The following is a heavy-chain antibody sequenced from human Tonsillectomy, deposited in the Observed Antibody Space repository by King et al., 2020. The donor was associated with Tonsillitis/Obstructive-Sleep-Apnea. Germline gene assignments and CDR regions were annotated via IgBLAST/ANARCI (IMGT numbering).Heavy chain of an antibody. D-gene: IGHD3-10*01. V-gene: IGHV1-3*04. J-gene: IGHJ6*03. CDR2: INTGNGNT. CDR3: ARGITMIRGPMDV. Sequence: VQLVQSGAEVKKPGASVKVSCKASGYTFTSYALHWVRQAPGQRLEWMGWINTGNGNTKYSQKFQGRVTITRDTSASTAYMELSSLRSEDTAVYYCARGITMIRGPMDVWGKGTTVTVSS. CDR1: GYTFTSYA.